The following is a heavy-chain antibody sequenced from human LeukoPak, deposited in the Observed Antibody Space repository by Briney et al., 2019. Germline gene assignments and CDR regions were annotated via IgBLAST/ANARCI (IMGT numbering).Heavy chain of an antibody. Sequence: SETLSLTCTVSGGSISSYYWSWIRQPPGKGLEWIGYIYYSGSTNYNPSLKSRVTISVDTSKNQFSLKLSSVTAADTAVYYCARGYSNRDAFDIWGQGTVVTVSS. D-gene: IGHD4-11*01. V-gene: IGHV4-59*01. CDR3: ARGYSNRDAFDI. CDR1: GGSISSYY. J-gene: IGHJ3*02. CDR2: IYYSGST.